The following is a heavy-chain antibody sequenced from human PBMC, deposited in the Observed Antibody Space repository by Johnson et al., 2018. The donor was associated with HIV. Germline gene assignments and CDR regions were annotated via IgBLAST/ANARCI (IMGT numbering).Heavy chain of an antibody. Sequence: VQLVESGGGVVQPGKSLRLSCAASGFTVSSNYMSWVRQAPGKGLEWVSVIYSGGSTYYADSVKGRFTISRDNSKNTLYLQMNSLRAEDTAVYYCARMVDSSSWTPDAFDIWGQGTMVTVSS. CDR1: GFTVSSNY. CDR2: IYSGGST. CDR3: ARMVDSSSWTPDAFDI. V-gene: IGHV3-53*01. D-gene: IGHD6-13*01. J-gene: IGHJ3*02.